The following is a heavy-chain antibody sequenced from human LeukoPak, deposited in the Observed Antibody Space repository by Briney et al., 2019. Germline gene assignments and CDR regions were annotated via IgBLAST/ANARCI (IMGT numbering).Heavy chain of an antibody. CDR2: IYYSGST. Sequence: PSETLSLTCTVSGGSISSSSYYWGWIRQPPGKGLEWIGSIYYSGSTYYNPPLKSRVTISVDTSKNQFSLKLSSVTAADTAVYYCARKGRDYYGSGSYYPPDYWGQGTLVTVSS. CDR3: ARKGRDYYGSGSYYPPDY. D-gene: IGHD3-10*01. J-gene: IGHJ4*02. CDR1: GGSISSSSYY. V-gene: IGHV4-39*01.